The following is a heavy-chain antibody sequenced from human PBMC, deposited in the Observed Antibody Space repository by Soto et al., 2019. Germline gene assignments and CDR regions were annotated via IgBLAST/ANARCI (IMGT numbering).Heavy chain of an antibody. J-gene: IGHJ5*02. Sequence: SGKVSCKASGCTFSSYAISCVRQAPRQVLEWMGGIIPIFGTANYAQKFQGRVTITADESTSTAYMGLSSLRSEDTAVYYCARKVVVVPAAIGRKYNWFDPWGQGTLVTVSS. CDR2: IIPIFGTA. D-gene: IGHD2-2*01. CDR3: ARKVVVVPAAIGRKYNWFDP. V-gene: IGHV1-69*13. CDR1: GCTFSSYA.